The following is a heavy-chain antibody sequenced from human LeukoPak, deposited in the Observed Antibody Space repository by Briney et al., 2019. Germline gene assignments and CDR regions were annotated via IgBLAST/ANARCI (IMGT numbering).Heavy chain of an antibody. J-gene: IGHJ4*02. CDR1: GFNFNIYS. D-gene: IGHD2-2*01. Sequence: GGSLRLSCAASGFNFNIYSLNWVRQAPGRGLEWVSYISASGTTVFYADSVKGRFTISRDDSKNTVYLQMNSLRAEDTAVYYCAKDPTYYAPAAPYYFDYWGQGTLVTVSS. CDR3: AKDPTYYAPAAPYYFDY. V-gene: IGHV3-48*01. CDR2: ISASGTTV.